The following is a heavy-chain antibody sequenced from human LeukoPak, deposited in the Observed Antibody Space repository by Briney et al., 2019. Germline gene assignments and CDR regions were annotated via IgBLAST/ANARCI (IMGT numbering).Heavy chain of an antibody. CDR1: GFTFSGYP. D-gene: IGHD2-15*01. J-gene: IGHJ6*02. CDR2: ISYDGSNK. V-gene: IGHV3-30-3*02. Sequence: GGSLRLSCAASGFTFSGYPIHWVRQAPGKGLEWVAVISYDGSNKYYADSVKGRFTISRDNSKNTLYLQMNSLRAEDTAVYYCAKCSGGSCYYYGMDVWGQGTTVTVSS. CDR3: AKCSGGSCYYYGMDV.